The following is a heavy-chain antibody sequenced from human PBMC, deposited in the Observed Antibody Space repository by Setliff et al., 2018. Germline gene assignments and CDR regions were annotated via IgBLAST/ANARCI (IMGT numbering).Heavy chain of an antibody. CDR1: GGSFSGYY. V-gene: IGHV4-34*01. J-gene: IGHJ6*03. D-gene: IGHD2-15*01. Sequence: WETLSLTCAVYGGSFSGYYWSWIRQPPGKGLEWIGEINHSGSTNYNPSLKSRVTISVDTSKNQFSLKLSSVTAADTAVYYCASQLGGYCSGGSCYSYYYYYYMDVWGKGTTVTVSS. CDR3: ASQLGGYCSGGSCYSYYYYYYMDV. CDR2: INHSGST.